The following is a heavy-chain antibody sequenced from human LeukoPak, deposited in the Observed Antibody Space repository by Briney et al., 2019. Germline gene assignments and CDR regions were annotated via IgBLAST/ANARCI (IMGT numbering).Heavy chain of an antibody. CDR3: AKSQRKDYYDGSGYYDVDPLFDY. CDR2: ISGSGGST. CDR1: GFTFSSYA. J-gene: IGHJ4*02. Sequence: GGSLRLSCAASGFTFSSYAMSWVRQAPGKGLEWVSAISGSGGSTYYADSVKGRFTISRDNSKNTLYLQMNSLRAEDTAVYYCAKSQRKDYYDGSGYYDVDPLFDYWGQGTLVTVSS. V-gene: IGHV3-23*01. D-gene: IGHD3-22*01.